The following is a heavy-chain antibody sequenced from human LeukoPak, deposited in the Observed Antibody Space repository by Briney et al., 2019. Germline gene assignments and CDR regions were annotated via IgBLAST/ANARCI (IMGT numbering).Heavy chain of an antibody. D-gene: IGHD6-6*01. CDR1: GFTFSSYG. Sequence: GGSLRLSCAASGFTFSSYGMTWVRQAPGKGLEWVSSITSRSYIYYADSVKGRFTISRDNAKNSLYLQMNSLRAEDTAVYYCARDLYVLGAALDYWGQGTLVTVSS. J-gene: IGHJ4*02. CDR2: ITSRSYI. V-gene: IGHV3-21*01. CDR3: ARDLYVLGAALDY.